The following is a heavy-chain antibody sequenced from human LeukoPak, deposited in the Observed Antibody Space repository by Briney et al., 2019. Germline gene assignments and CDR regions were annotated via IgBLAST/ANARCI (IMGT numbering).Heavy chain of an antibody. CDR3: ARPRAGGITSVWGAFDI. CDR2: ISSNGGST. Sequence: GGSLRLSCAASGFTFSSYAMHWVRQAPGKGLEYVSAISSNGGSTYYANSVKGRFTISRDNSKNTLYLQMGSLRAEDMAVYYCARPRAGGITSVWGAFDIWGRGTMVTVSS. J-gene: IGHJ3*02. CDR1: GFTFSSYA. D-gene: IGHD3-16*01. V-gene: IGHV3-64*01.